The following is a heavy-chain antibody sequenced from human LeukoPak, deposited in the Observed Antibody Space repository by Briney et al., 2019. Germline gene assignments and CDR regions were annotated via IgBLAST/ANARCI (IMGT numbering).Heavy chain of an antibody. CDR2: ISGSGSST. Sequence: GGSLRLSCAASGFTFNSYTMSWVRQAPGKELEWVSTISGSGSSTYYADSVKGRFTISRDNSKNTLYLQVNSLRAEDTAVYYCAKVAGLRVVRGVIVDYWGQGTLVTVSS. V-gene: IGHV3-23*01. J-gene: IGHJ4*02. CDR1: GFTFNSYT. CDR3: AKVAGLRVVRGVIVDY. D-gene: IGHD3-10*01.